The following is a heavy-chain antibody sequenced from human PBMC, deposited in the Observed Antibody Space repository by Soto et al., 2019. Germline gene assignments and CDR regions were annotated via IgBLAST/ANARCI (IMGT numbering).Heavy chain of an antibody. V-gene: IGHV4-39*01. Sequence: SETLSLTCTVSGGSITSPDFYWDWIRQTPGKGLEWLGTFSYTSNSYYNPSLKSRVSISVDTSTNQFSLKLRSVTAADTASYYCARRGTQTGGPFDVWGPGAMVTVSS. J-gene: IGHJ3*01. CDR2: FSYTSNS. CDR3: ARRGTQTGGPFDV. CDR1: GGSITSPDFY. D-gene: IGHD3-16*01.